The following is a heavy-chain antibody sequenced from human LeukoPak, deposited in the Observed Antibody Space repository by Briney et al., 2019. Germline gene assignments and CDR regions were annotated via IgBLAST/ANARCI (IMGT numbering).Heavy chain of an antibody. V-gene: IGHV1-8*02. Sequence: ASVKVSCKASGYTFTSYDINWVRQATGQGLEWMGWMNPNSGNTGYAQKFQGRVTKTRNTSISTAYMELSSLRSEDTAVYYCARVYYGSGSPNYYYYYYMDVWGKGTTVTISS. CDR3: ARVYYGSGSPNYYYYYYMDV. D-gene: IGHD3-10*01. J-gene: IGHJ6*03. CDR1: GYTFTSYD. CDR2: MNPNSGNT.